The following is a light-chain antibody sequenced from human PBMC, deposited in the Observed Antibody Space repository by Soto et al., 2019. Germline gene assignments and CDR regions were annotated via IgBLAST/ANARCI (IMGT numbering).Light chain of an antibody. CDR2: DAS. CDR3: HQYHNWWT. Sequence: ENFLRLSRDTLSLTQGDRATLSCRASQSVTNYIAWYQQRPGQAPRLLIYDASNRASGVPARFSGSGSGTEFTLTSTSLQSEDFGVYHCHQYHNWWTFGQGTKVDI. V-gene: IGKV3-11*01. J-gene: IGKJ1*01. CDR1: QSVTNY.